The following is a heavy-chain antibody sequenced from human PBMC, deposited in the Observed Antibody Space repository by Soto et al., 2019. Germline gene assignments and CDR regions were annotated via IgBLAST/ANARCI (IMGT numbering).Heavy chain of an antibody. J-gene: IGHJ6*03. D-gene: IGHD3-3*01. CDR3: ARGHDFWSGLYYMDV. CDR2: IHAGNGNT. V-gene: IGHV1-3*01. CDR1: GYTFTSYA. Sequence: QVQLVQSGAEVKKPGASVKVSCKASGYTFTSYAMYWVRQAPGQRLEWMGWIHAGNGNTKYSQKFQGRVTITRDTSASTAYMELSSLRSEDTAVYYCARGHDFWSGLYYMDVWGKGTTVTVSS.